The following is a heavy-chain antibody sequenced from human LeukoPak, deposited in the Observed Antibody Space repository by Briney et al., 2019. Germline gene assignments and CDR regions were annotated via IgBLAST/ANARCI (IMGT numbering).Heavy chain of an antibody. V-gene: IGHV3-53*04. CDR2: IYGGGST. Sequence: PGGSLRLSCAASGFTVSSNYMSWVRQAPGKGLEWVSIIYGGGSTYYADSVMGRFTISRHNSKNTLYLQMNSLRPEDTAVYYCARDRVGGSDYWGQGTLVTVSS. J-gene: IGHJ4*02. D-gene: IGHD1-26*01. CDR1: GFTVSSNY. CDR3: ARDRVGGSDY.